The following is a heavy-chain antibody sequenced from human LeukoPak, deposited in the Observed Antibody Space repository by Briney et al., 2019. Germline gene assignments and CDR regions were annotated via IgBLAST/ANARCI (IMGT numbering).Heavy chain of an antibody. Sequence: ASVKVSCKASGYTFSNYAISWVRQAPGQGLEWMGWIGAYNGNPDYTQSLQGRVTMTTDTSTSTAYMELRSLKSDDTAVYYCAREDPGGASDVWGRGTMVTVS. CDR1: GYTFSNYA. V-gene: IGHV1-18*01. J-gene: IGHJ3*01. CDR3: AREDPGGASDV. D-gene: IGHD3-16*01. CDR2: IGAYNGNP.